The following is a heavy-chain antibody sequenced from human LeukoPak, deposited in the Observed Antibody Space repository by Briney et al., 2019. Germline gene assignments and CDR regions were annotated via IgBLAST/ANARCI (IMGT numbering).Heavy chain of an antibody. CDR2: IIPIFGTA. V-gene: IGHV1-69*13. CDR1: GGTFSSYA. Sequence: ASVKVSCKASGGTFSSYAISWVRQAPGQGLEWMGGIIPIFGTANYAQKFQGRVTITADESTSTAYMELSSLRSEDTAVYYCARDQGSGYSGLPDYWGQGTLVTVSS. D-gene: IGHD5-12*01. CDR3: ARDQGSGYSGLPDY. J-gene: IGHJ4*02.